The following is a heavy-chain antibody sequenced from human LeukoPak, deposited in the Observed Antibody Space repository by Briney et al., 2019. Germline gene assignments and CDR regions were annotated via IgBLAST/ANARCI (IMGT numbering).Heavy chain of an antibody. CDR3: ARGRKHPSSFDY. V-gene: IGHV4-30-2*01. CDR2: IYHSGST. J-gene: IGHJ4*02. Sequence: SETLSLTCTVSGGSISSGGYYWSWIRQPPGKGLEWIGYIYHSGSTYYNPSLKSRVTVSVDRSKNQFSLKLSSVTAADTAVYYCARGRKHPSSFDYWGQGTLVTVSS. D-gene: IGHD1-14*01. CDR1: GGSISSGGYY.